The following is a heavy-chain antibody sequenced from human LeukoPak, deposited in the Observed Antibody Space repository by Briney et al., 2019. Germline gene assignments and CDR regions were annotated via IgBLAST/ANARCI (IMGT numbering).Heavy chain of an antibody. J-gene: IGHJ6*02. CDR3: AREAGSSGYPYYYYYGMDV. CDR2: ISSSGSTI. D-gene: IGHD3-22*01. Sequence: HTGGSLRLSCAASGFTFSGYEMNWVRQAPGKGLEWVSYISSSGSTIYYADSVKGRFTISRDNAKNSLYLQMNSLRAEDAAVYYCAREAGSSGYPYYYYYGMDVWGQGTTVTVSS. CDR1: GFTFSGYE. V-gene: IGHV3-48*03.